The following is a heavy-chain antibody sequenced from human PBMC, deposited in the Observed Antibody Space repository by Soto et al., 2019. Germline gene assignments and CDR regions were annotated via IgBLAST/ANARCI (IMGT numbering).Heavy chain of an antibody. Sequence: SVKVSCKASGGTFSSYAISWVRQAPGQGLEWMGGIIPIFGTANYAQKFQGRVTITADKSTSTDYMELSSLRSEDTAVYYCARESIAIFGVVNKYYYYGMDVWGQGTTVTVSS. CDR2: IIPIFGTA. D-gene: IGHD3-3*01. CDR1: GGTFSSYA. V-gene: IGHV1-69*06. J-gene: IGHJ6*02. CDR3: ARESIAIFGVVNKYYYYGMDV.